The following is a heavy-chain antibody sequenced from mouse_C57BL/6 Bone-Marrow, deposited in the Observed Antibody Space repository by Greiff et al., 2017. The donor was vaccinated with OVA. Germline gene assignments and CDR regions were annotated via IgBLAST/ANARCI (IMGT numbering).Heavy chain of an antibody. J-gene: IGHJ3*01. Sequence: VQLQQSGAELVKPGASVKLSCKASGYTFTEYTIHWVKQRSGQGLEWIGWFYPGSGSIKYNEKFKDKATLTADKSSSTVYMQLSSLTSEDSAVYYCARRESGEFYYGNSWFAYWGQGTLVTVSA. CDR2: FYPGSGSI. CDR1: GYTFTEYT. CDR3: ARRESGEFYYGNSWFAY. D-gene: IGHD2-1*01. V-gene: IGHV1-62-2*01.